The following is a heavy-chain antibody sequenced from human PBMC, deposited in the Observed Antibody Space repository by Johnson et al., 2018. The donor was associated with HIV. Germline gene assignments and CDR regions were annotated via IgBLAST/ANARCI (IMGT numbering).Heavy chain of an antibody. J-gene: IGHJ3*02. CDR3: ARTNSGSYYHPGAFDI. V-gene: IGHV3-30*03. CDR2: ISYDGSNK. Sequence: VHLVESGGGVVQPGRSLRLSCAASGFTFSSYGMHWVRQAPGKGLEWVVVISYDGSNKYYADSVKGRFTISRDNSKNTLYLQMNSLRAEDTAVYYCARTNSGSYYHPGAFDIWGQGTMVTVSS. CDR1: GFTFSSYG. D-gene: IGHD3-10*01.